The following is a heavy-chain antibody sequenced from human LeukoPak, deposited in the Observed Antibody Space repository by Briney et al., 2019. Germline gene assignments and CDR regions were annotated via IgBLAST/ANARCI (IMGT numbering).Heavy chain of an antibody. J-gene: IGHJ4*02. V-gene: IGHV3-53*01. CDR3: ARGGSSWPFDY. Sequence: GGSLRLSCAASGFTVSSNYMSWVRQAPGKGLEWVSVIYSGGSTYYAGSVKGRFTISRDNSKNTLYLQMNSLRAEDTAVYYCARGGSSWPFDYWGQGTLVTVSS. CDR2: IYSGGST. D-gene: IGHD6-13*01. CDR1: GFTVSSNY.